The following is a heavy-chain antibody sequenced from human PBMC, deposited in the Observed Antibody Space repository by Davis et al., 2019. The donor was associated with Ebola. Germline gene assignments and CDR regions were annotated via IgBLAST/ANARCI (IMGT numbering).Heavy chain of an antibody. Sequence: GESLKISCAASGFTFSDYYMSWIRQAPGKGLGWVSYIGNSGTNKYYADSVKGRFTISRDNAKNSLYLQMNSLRAEDTAVYYCARVGLTVAAGIVDYWGQGTLVTVSS. V-gene: IGHV3-11*01. CDR3: ARVGLTVAAGIVDY. D-gene: IGHD6-13*01. J-gene: IGHJ4*02. CDR2: IGNSGTNK. CDR1: GFTFSDYY.